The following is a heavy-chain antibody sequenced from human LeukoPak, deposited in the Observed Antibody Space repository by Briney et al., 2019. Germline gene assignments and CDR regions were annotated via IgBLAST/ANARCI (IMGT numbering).Heavy chain of an antibody. J-gene: IGHJ4*02. CDR2: ISYDGSNK. D-gene: IGHD1-26*01. V-gene: IGHV3-30*03. CDR3: TRLHGSGTFYPNFDY. CDR1: GFTFSRHG. Sequence: GGSLRLSCEASGFTFSRHGMHWVRQAPDKGLEWVAVISYDGSNKYYGDSVKGRFTISRDNSKNTLYLEMNSLRAEDTALYYCTRLHGSGTFYPNFDYWGQGTLVTVSS.